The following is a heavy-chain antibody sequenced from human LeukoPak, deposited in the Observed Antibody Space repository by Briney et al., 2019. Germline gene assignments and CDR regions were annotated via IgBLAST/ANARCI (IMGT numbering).Heavy chain of an antibody. D-gene: IGHD5-12*01. J-gene: IGHJ4*02. CDR1: GYTFTSYY. V-gene: IGHV1-46*01. CDR3: ARDGGSDGGDY. Sequence: ASVKGSCKASGYTFTSYYMHWVRQAPGQGLEWRGIINPSGGSTSYAQKFQGRVTMTRDMSTRTVHMELSSLRSEDTAVYYCARDGGSDGGDYWGQGTLVTVSS. CDR2: INPSGGST.